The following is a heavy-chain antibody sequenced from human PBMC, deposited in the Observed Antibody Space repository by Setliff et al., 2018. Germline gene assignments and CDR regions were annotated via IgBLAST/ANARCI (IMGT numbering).Heavy chain of an antibody. CDR3: ARSAWGSSGYYPYCFDY. CDR1: GNSFTNYW. CDR2: IYPGDSDT. J-gene: IGHJ4*02. Sequence: GESLKISCKGSGNSFTNYWIGWVRQMPGKGLEWMGIIYPGDSDTRYSPSFEGQVTISGDKSTSTAYLQWSSLKASDTAMYYCARSAWGSSGYYPYCFDYWGQGTLVTVSS. D-gene: IGHD3-22*01. V-gene: IGHV5-51*01.